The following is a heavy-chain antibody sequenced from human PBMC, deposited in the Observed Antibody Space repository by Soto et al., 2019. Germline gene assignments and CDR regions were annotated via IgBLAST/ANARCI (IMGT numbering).Heavy chain of an antibody. CDR1: GGTFSTFT. J-gene: IGHJ4*02. V-gene: IGHV1-69*02. Sequence: QVHLVQSGAEVKKPGSSVKVSCKASGGTFSTFTITWLRQAPGQGLEWMGRIVPVLGITNYAQKFQGRVTITADKPESSTYMELMRLRSEGTAVFSWAIPTNPTTDPGRDFFDYWGQGTLVTVSP. D-gene: IGHD1-26*01. CDR2: IVPVLGIT. CDR3: AIPTNPTTDPGRDFFDY.